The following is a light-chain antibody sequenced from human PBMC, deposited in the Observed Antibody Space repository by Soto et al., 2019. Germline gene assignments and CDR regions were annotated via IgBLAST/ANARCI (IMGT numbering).Light chain of an antibody. J-gene: IGKJ2*01. CDR2: AAS. V-gene: IGKV1-39*01. CDR1: QSISGY. Sequence: DIQMTQSSSSLSASVGDRVTITCRASQSISGYLSWYYQRPGKAPKLLISAASTLRSGVPSRFSGSGSGTDFTLTISSLQPEDSATYYCRQSYTVPYTFGQGTKVDIK. CDR3: RQSYTVPYT.